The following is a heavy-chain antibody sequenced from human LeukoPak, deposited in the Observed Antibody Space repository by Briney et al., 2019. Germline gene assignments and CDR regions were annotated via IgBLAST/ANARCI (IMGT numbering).Heavy chain of an antibody. Sequence: GGSLRLSCAVSGFTFNTYWMTWLRQDPGKGLEWVASINQGGNEKYYVDSVKGRFTISRDNAKNSLYLQMNSLRAEDTAVYYCAREKDEGFDYWGQGTLVTVSS. CDR2: INQGGNEK. CDR1: GFTFNTYW. V-gene: IGHV3-7*01. J-gene: IGHJ4*02. CDR3: AREKDEGFDY.